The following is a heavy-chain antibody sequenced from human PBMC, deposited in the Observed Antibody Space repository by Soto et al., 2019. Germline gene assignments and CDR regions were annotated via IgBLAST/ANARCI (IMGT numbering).Heavy chain of an antibody. CDR1: GYTFTSYA. J-gene: IGHJ6*02. D-gene: IGHD3-3*01. V-gene: IGHV1-3*01. Sequence: ASVKVSCKASGYTFTSYAMHWVRQAPGQRLEWMGWINAGNGNTKYSQKFQGRVTITRDTSASTAYMELSSLRSEDTAVYYCARQFEDYDFWSGDPVPLPYYYYGMDVWGQGTTVTVSS. CDR3: ARQFEDYDFWSGDPVPLPYYYYGMDV. CDR2: INAGNGNT.